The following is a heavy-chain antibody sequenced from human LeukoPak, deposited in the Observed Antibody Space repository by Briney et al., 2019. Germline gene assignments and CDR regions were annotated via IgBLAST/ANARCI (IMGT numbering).Heavy chain of an antibody. V-gene: IGHV3-9*01. D-gene: IGHD6-13*01. CDR3: ARVVGSSWSLYFDY. J-gene: IGHJ4*02. Sequence: GGSLRLSCAASGFTFDDYAMHWVRQAPGKGLEWVSGISWNSGSIGYADSVKGRFTISRDNAKNSLYLQMNSLRAEDTAVYYCARVVGSSWSLYFDYWGQGTLVTVSS. CDR1: GFTFDDYA. CDR2: ISWNSGSI.